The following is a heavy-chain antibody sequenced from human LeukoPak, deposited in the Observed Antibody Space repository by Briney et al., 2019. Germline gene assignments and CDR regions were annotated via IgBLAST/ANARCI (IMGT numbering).Heavy chain of an antibody. D-gene: IGHD2-2*01. CDR3: AKHRGSSTSLNWFDP. CDR1: GFTFSSYG. CDR2: IRYDGSNK. J-gene: IGHJ5*02. V-gene: IGHV3-30*02. Sequence: GGSLRLSCAASGFTFSSYGMHWVRQAPGKGLEWVAFIRYDGSNKYYADSVKGRFTISRDNSKNTLYLQMNSLRAEDTAVYYCAKHRGSSTSLNWFDPWGQGTLVTVSS.